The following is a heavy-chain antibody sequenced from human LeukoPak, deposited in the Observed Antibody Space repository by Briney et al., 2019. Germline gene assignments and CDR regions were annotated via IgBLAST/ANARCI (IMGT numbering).Heavy chain of an antibody. D-gene: IGHD3-10*01. CDR3: ARRAAYGSGSYFDY. CDR2: IYYSGST. Sequence: PSETLSLTCTVSDGSISSYYWSWIRQPPGKGLEWIGYIYYSGSTNHNPSLKSRVTISVDTSKNQFSLKLSSLTAADTAVYYCARRAAYGSGSYFDYWGQGTLVTVSS. J-gene: IGHJ4*02. V-gene: IGHV4-59*08. CDR1: DGSISSYY.